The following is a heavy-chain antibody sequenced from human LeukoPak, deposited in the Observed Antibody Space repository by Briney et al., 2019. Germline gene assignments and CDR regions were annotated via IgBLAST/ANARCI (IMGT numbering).Heavy chain of an antibody. V-gene: IGHV4-59*01. J-gene: IGHJ3*02. Sequence: SSESLTLTCTVTGGSISSYHWSWIRQPPGKGLEWIGYIYYSGSTNYNPSAKSRVGISVDTSKNQFSLKLSSVTAADTAVYYCARMEEELLYPPAFDIWGQG. CDR2: IYYSGST. CDR1: GGSISSYH. CDR3: ARMEEELLYPPAFDI. D-gene: IGHD3-10*01.